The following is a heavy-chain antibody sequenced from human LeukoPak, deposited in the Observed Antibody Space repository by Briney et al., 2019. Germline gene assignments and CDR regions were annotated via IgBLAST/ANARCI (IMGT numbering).Heavy chain of an antibody. J-gene: IGHJ4*02. D-gene: IGHD3-3*01. Sequence: SETLSLTCAVYGGSFSGYYWSWIRQPPGKGLEWIGEINHSGSTNYNPSLKSRVTISVDTSKNQFSLKLSSVTAADTAVYYCARQYYDFWSGYRHFDYWGQGTLVTVSS. CDR3: ARQYYDFWSGYRHFDY. CDR2: INHSGST. V-gene: IGHV4-34*01. CDR1: GGSFSGYY.